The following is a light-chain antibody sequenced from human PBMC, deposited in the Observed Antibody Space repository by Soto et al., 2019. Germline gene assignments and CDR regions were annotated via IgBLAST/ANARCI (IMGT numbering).Light chain of an antibody. J-gene: IGKJ1*01. CDR3: QSNYILPWT. V-gene: IGKV1-39*01. Sequence: DIQVTQSPPSLSASVGDRVTITCVASQYIVNYLNWYQHKPGKAPQLLIYSASTLQIGVPSRFSGSVSGTDFTLTITTLQPDDFASYYCQSNYILPWTFGQGTKVDIK. CDR1: QYIVNY. CDR2: SAS.